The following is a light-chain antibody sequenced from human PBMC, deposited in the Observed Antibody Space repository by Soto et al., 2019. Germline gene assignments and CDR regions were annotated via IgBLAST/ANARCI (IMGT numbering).Light chain of an antibody. CDR2: GNR. Sequence: QSVLTQPPSVSGAPGQRVTLSCTGNTSNLGAGYDVHWYQQLPGAAPKLVIFGNRNRTSGVPERFSGSKSGTSASLAITGLQAEDEADYYCQDYDYILTASVFGGGTKVTVL. CDR3: QDYDYILTASV. V-gene: IGLV1-40*01. CDR1: TSNLGAGYD. J-gene: IGLJ3*02.